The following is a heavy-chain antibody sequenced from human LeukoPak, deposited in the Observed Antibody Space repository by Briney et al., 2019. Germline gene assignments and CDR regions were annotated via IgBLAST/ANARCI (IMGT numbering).Heavy chain of an antibody. CDR3: AISVVRPAPFDF. CDR1: GFTFSSYS. CDR2: ISSSSSYI. J-gene: IGHJ4*02. Sequence: GGSLRLSCAASGFTFSSYSMNWVRQAPGKGLEWVSSISSSSSYIYYADSVKGRFTISRDNSKNTLYLQMNSLRAEDTAVYYCAISVVRPAPFDFWGQGTLVTVSS. D-gene: IGHD2-15*01. V-gene: IGHV3-21*01.